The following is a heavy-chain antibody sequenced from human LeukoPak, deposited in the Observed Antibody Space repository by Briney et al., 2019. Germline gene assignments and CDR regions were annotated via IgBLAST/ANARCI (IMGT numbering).Heavy chain of an antibody. J-gene: IGHJ3*02. V-gene: IGHV3-21*04. CDR1: GFTFSSYS. CDR2: ISSSSYI. D-gene: IGHD4-17*01. Sequence: GGSLRFSCAASGFTFSSYSMNWVRQAPGKGLEWVSSISSSSYIYYADSVKGRFTISRDNAKNSLYLQMNSLRGEDTALYYCAKDIHYGDYAGDDAFDIWGQGTMVTVSS. CDR3: AKDIHYGDYAGDDAFDI.